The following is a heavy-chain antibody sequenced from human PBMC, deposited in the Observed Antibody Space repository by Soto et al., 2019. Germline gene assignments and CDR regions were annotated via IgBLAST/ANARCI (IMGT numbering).Heavy chain of an antibody. CDR3: GGGGGVGVAGSAAFDM. V-gene: IGHV1-2*02. CDR1: GYPVTAYY. CDR2: INPATGAA. J-gene: IGHJ3*02. Sequence: QLHLVQSGAVVKKPGASVTVSCSASGYPVTAYYMHWVRQAPGRGLEWMGGINPATGAAKYTQTFQGRGTMTRDTSPRKGFMGLGGPAFGGTARFSRGGGGGVGVAGSAAFDMWGQGTLVTVSS. D-gene: IGHD3-3*01.